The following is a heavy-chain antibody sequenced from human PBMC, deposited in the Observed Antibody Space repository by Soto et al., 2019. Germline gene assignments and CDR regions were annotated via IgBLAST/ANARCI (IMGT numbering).Heavy chain of an antibody. CDR1: GGSFSGYY. Sequence: QVQLQQWGAGLLKPSETLSLTCAVYGGSFSGYYWSWIRQPPGKGLEWIGEINHSGSTNYNPSLKSRVTISVDTSKTQFALKLSSVTAADTAVYYCARDRYCSGGSCYSYPYWGQGTLVTVSS. CDR3: ARDRYCSGGSCYSYPY. CDR2: INHSGST. V-gene: IGHV4-34*01. D-gene: IGHD2-15*01. J-gene: IGHJ4*02.